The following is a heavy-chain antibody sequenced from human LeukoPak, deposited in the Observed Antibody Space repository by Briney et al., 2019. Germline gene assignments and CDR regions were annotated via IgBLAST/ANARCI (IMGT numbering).Heavy chain of an antibody. CDR1: GFTFSSYG. J-gene: IGHJ2*01. CDR2: ISYDGSNK. D-gene: IGHD3-22*01. CDR3: AKSADYDSSGYRWYFDL. V-gene: IGHV3-30*18. Sequence: GGSLRLSCVASGFTFSSYGMHWVRQAPGKGLEWVAVISYDGSNKYYADSVKGRFTISRDTSKKTLHLQMNSLRAEDTAVYYCAKSADYDSSGYRWYFDLWGRGTLVTVSS.